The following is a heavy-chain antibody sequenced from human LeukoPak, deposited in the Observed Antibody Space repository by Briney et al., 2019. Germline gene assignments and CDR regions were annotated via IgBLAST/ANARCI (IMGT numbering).Heavy chain of an antibody. Sequence: SETLSLTCAVYGGSFSGYYWSWIRQPPGKGLEWIGEINHSGSTNYNPSLKSRGTISLDTSKNQFSHKLSSVTTADTAVFYCARGRRSDYYYYMDVWGKGTTVTVSS. J-gene: IGHJ6*03. D-gene: IGHD2-15*01. CDR3: ARGRRSDYYYYMDV. CDR1: GGSFSGYY. V-gene: IGHV4-34*01. CDR2: INHSGST.